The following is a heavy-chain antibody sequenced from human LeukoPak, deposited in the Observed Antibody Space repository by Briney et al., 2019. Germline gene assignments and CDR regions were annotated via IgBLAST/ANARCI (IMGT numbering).Heavy chain of an antibody. CDR3: VALGDSIY. CDR1: GFTFTNYA. V-gene: IGHV3-23*01. CDR2: ISGSGGST. J-gene: IGHJ4*02. Sequence: GGSLRLSCAASGFTFTNYAMSWVRQAPGRGLEWVSGISGSGGSTYYADSVKGRFTISRDNSRNTLYLQMNSLRAEDTAVYFCVALGDSIYWGQGTLVTVSS. D-gene: IGHD1-26*01.